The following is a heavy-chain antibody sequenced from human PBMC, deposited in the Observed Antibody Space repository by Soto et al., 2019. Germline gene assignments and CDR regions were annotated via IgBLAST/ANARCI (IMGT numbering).Heavy chain of an antibody. Sequence: QVQLVESGGGVVQPGRSLRLSCAASGFTFSDYGMHWVRQAPGKGLEWVAVISYDGSDKYYADSVKGRFTISRDNSKNTLYLQMHSQRPEDTAVYYCAKDDGGTRVYIYGVFDSWGQGTLVTVSS. CDR3: AKDDGGTRVYIYGVFDS. CDR1: GFTFSDYG. J-gene: IGHJ4*02. D-gene: IGHD3-10*01. CDR2: ISYDGSDK. V-gene: IGHV3-30*18.